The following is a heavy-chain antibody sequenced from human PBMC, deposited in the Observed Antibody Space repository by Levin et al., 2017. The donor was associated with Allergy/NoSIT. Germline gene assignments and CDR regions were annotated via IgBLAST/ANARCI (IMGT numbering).Heavy chain of an antibody. J-gene: IGHJ6*02. V-gene: IGHV1-3*01. CDR2: INVDNGHT. Sequence: GASVKVSCKASGYSFATYVMHWVRQAPGQGLEWMGWINVDNGHTQYSQNLQEKVTVTRDTSARTSYMELRSLTSEDTAVYYCARGDGGDYAGRSMDVWGQGTTVIVSS. D-gene: IGHD2-21*02. CDR1: GYSFATYV. CDR3: ARGDGGDYAGRSMDV.